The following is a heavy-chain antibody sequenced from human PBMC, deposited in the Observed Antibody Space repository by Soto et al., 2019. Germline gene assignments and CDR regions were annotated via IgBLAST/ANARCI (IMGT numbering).Heavy chain of an antibody. CDR3: ARGGTVAGTLYRYFQH. J-gene: IGHJ1*01. CDR1: GGSISSGGYY. Sequence: QVQLQESGPGLVKPSQTLSLTCTVSGGSISSGGYYWSWIRQHPGKGLEWIGYIYYSGSTYYNPSLKSRVTISVDTSKTQFSLKLSSVTAADTAVYYCARGGTVAGTLYRYFQHWGQGTLVTVSS. CDR2: IYYSGST. V-gene: IGHV4-31*03. D-gene: IGHD6-19*01.